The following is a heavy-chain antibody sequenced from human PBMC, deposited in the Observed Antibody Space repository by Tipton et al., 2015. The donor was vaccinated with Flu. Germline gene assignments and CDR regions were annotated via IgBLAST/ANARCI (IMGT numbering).Heavy chain of an antibody. Sequence: TLSLTCSVSGDSIGSDYFWGWIRQPPGKGLEWIGNIHRSGNTYHNPSLKSRVTISVDSSKNQFSLRLSSVTAADTAVYYCARDYGDFNWFDSWGQGTLVTVSS. V-gene: IGHV4-38-2*02. D-gene: IGHD4-17*01. CDR3: ARDYGDFNWFDS. CDR1: GDSIGSDYF. J-gene: IGHJ5*01. CDR2: IHRSGNT.